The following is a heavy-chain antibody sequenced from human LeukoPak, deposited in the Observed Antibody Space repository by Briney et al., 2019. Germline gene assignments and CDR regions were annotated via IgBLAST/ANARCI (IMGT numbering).Heavy chain of an antibody. V-gene: IGHV3-9*03. CDR3: ARRFSAWAFDI. D-gene: IGHD3-16*01. CDR2: ITWDSGIR. CDR1: GFTFDDSA. Sequence: GGSLRPSCAASGFTFDDSAMHWVRQVPGKGLEWVSGITWDSGIRDYADSVKGRFTISRDNAKNSLYLQLNSVRVEDMALYYCARRFSAWAFDIWGQGTMVTVSS. J-gene: IGHJ3*02.